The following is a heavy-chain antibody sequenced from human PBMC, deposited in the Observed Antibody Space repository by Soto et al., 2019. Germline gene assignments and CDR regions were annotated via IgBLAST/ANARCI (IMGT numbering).Heavy chain of an antibody. D-gene: IGHD6-25*01. CDR2: MNPNSGNT. Sequence: QVQLVQSGAEVKKPGASVKVSCKASGYTFTSYDINWVRQATGQGLEWMGWMNPNSGNTGYAQKFQGRVTMSRNTFISTAYMELSGLRAEDTAVYYCAGIAGIAADEDQAPSDYWCQETLVTVSS. V-gene: IGHV1-8*01. CDR1: GYTFTSYD. J-gene: IGHJ4*02. CDR3: AGIAGIAADEDQAPSDY.